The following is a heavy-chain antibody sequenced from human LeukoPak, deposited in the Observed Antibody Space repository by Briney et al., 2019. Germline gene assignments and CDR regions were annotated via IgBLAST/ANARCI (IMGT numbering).Heavy chain of an antibody. CDR3: ARDSSSSSN. CDR1: GGSISSSSYY. Sequence: SETLSLTCTVSGGSISSSSYYWSWIRQHPGKGLEWIGYIYYSGSTYYNPSLKSRVTISVDTSKNQFSLKLSSVTAADTAVYYCARDSSSSSNWGQGTMVTVSS. J-gene: IGHJ3*01. D-gene: IGHD6-6*01. CDR2: IYYSGST. V-gene: IGHV4-31*03.